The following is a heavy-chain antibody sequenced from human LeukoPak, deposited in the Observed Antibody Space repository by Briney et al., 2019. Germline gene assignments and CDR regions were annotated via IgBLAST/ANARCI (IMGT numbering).Heavy chain of an antibody. D-gene: IGHD5-18*01. J-gene: IGHJ6*04. CDR1: GFTFSSYE. CDR3: AREGGYSYGHTYYYHYYGMDV. V-gene: IGHV3-48*03. Sequence: GGSLRLSCAASGFTFSSYEMNWVRQAPGKGLEWVSYISSSGSTIYYADSVKGRFTISRDNAKNSLYLQMNSLRAEDTAVYYCAREGGYSYGHTYYYHYYGMDVWGKGTTVTVSS. CDR2: ISSSGSTI.